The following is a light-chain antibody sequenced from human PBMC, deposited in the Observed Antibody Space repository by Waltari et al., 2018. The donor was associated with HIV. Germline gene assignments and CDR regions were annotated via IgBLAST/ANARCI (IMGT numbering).Light chain of an antibody. CDR2: DTT. CDR3: LLSYMDPRGV. CDR1: TGAVTSGHY. Sequence: QALVTQEPSLTVSPGGTVTLTCGSSTGAVTSGHYPYWFQQKPGPAPRTLIYDTTNKHSWTPARFSGSLLGGKAALTLSGAQPEDEAEYYCLLSYMDPRGVFGGGTKLTVL. J-gene: IGLJ2*01. V-gene: IGLV7-46*01.